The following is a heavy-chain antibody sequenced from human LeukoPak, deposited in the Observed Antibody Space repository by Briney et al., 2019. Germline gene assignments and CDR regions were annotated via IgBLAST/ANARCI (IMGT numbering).Heavy chain of an antibody. J-gene: IGHJ4*02. V-gene: IGHV3-33*01. D-gene: IGHD2-2*01. Sequence: GGSLRLSCAASGFTFSSYGMHWVRQAPGEGLEWVAVIWYDGSNKYYADSVKGRFTISRDNSKNTLYLQMNSLRAEGTAVYYCAREDCSSTSCYAYYFDYWGQGTLVTVSS. CDR2: IWYDGSNK. CDR3: AREDCSSTSCYAYYFDY. CDR1: GFTFSSYG.